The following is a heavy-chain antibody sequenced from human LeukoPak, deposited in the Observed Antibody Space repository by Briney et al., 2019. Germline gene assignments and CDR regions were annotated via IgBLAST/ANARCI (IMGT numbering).Heavy chain of an antibody. CDR3: AKGLSGPVVTPGPFDY. CDR2: ISGSGGST. V-gene: IGHV3-23*01. Sequence: AGGSLRLSCAASGVTFSSYAMSWVRQAPGKGLEWVSAISGSGGSTYYADSVKGRVTISTDNSKNTLYLQMNRLRADDTAVSYCAKGLSGPVVTPGPFDYWGQGTLVTVSS. D-gene: IGHD4-23*01. J-gene: IGHJ4*02. CDR1: GVTFSSYA.